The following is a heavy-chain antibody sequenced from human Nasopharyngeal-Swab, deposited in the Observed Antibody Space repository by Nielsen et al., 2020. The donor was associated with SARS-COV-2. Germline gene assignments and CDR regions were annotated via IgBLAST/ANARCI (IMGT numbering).Heavy chain of an antibody. D-gene: IGHD1-14*01. CDR2: IYYGGAT. V-gene: IGHV3-53*05. CDR3: ARDTGSQMDV. J-gene: IGHJ6*02. Sequence: GESLKISCAVSGFTVSYNFMNWVRQAPGQGLEWLSVIYYGGATYYADSVKGRFTIPRDNSKNTLYLQMNSLRAEDTAVYYCARDTGSQMDVWGQGTTVTVSS. CDR1: GFTVSYNF.